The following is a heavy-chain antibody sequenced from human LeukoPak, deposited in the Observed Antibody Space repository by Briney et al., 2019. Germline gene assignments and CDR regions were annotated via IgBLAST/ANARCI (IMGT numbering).Heavy chain of an antibody. CDR2: ISGSGGST. V-gene: IGHV3-23*01. CDR1: GFTFSSYA. J-gene: IGHJ4*02. CDR3: ARDESLGGYYHPEFDY. Sequence: GGSLRLSCAASGFTFSSYAMSWVRQAPGKGLEWVSAISGSGGSTYYADSVKGRFTISRDNSKNTLYLQMNSLRAEDTAVYYCARDESLGGYYHPEFDYWGQGTLVTVSS. D-gene: IGHD3-10*01.